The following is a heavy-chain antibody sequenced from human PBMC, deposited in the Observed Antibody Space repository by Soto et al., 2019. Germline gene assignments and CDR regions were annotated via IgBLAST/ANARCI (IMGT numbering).Heavy chain of an antibody. CDR2: IGTAGDT. Sequence: EVQLVESGGGLVQPGGSLRLSCAASGFTFSSYDMHWVRQATGKGLEWVSAIGTAGDTYYPGSVKGRFTISRENAKNSLYLQMNSLRAGDTAVYYCARALTYDILTGQILSYGMDVWGQGTTVTVSS. CDR3: ARALTYDILTGQILSYGMDV. CDR1: GFTFSSYD. J-gene: IGHJ6*02. V-gene: IGHV3-13*01. D-gene: IGHD3-9*01.